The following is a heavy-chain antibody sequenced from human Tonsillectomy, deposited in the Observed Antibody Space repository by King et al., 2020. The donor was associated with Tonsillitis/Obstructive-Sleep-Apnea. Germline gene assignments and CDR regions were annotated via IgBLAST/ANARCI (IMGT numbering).Heavy chain of an antibody. V-gene: IGHV5-51*01. D-gene: IGHD2-2*01. Sequence: QLVQSGAEVKKPGESLKISCKGSGYSFTTYWIGWVRQMPGRGLEWMGVIHPGDSDTRYSPSFQGQVTISADKSISTAYLQWSSLKASDTAMYYCARQKGECSSTNCYYYYYYMDVWGKGTTVTVSS. CDR1: GYSFTTYW. CDR3: ARQKGECSSTNCYYYYYYMDV. J-gene: IGHJ6*03. CDR2: IHPGDSDT.